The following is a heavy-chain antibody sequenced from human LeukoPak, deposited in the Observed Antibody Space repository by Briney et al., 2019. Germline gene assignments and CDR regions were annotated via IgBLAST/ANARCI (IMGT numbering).Heavy chain of an antibody. J-gene: IGHJ6*02. CDR2: INHSGST. Sequence: SSETLSLTCAVYGGSFSGYYWSWIRQPPGKGLERIGEINHSGSTNYNPSLKSRVTISVDTSKNQSSLKLSSVTAADTAVYYCARGLMGSWTGWYTPRPRGMDVWGQGTTVTVSS. V-gene: IGHV4-34*01. CDR3: ARGLMGSWTGWYTPRPRGMDV. CDR1: GGSFSGYY. D-gene: IGHD6-13*01.